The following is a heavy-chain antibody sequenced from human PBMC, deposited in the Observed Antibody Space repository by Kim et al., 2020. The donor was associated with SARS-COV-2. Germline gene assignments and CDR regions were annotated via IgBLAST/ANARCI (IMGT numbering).Heavy chain of an antibody. D-gene: IGHD3-9*01. V-gene: IGHV7-4-1*01. Sequence: ASVKVSCKASGYTFTSYAMNWVRQAPGQGLEWMGWINTNTGNPTYAQGFTGRFVFSLDTSVSTAYLQICSLKAEDTAVYYCARDSRYFDWYPLYYYYYGMDVWGQGTTVTVSS. CDR3: ARDSRYFDWYPLYYYYYGMDV. CDR1: GYTFTSYA. J-gene: IGHJ6*02. CDR2: INTNTGNP.